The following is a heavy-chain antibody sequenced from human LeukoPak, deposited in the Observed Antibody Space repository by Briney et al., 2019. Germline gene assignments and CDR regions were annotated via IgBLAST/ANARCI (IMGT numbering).Heavy chain of an antibody. Sequence: PGGSLRLSCAASGFTFSSYSMNWLRQAPGKGLEWVSYISSSSSTIYQAYSGKGRFTISRDNAKNSLYLQMNSLKDEDTAVYYCARVQVYPDWGQGTLVTVSS. CDR1: GFTFSSYS. CDR3: ARVQVYPD. J-gene: IGHJ4*02. CDR2: ISSSSSTI. D-gene: IGHD3-16*02. V-gene: IGHV3-48*02.